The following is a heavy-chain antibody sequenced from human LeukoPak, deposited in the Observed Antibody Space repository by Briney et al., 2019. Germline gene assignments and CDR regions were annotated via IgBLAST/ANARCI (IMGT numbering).Heavy chain of an antibody. Sequence: GGSLRLSCAASGFIFSSYPMSWFRQAPGKGLEWVSAISGTAENTYYADSVKGRFSISRDNSRNTVHLQMNSLRPEDTAVYYCAKITSLWFDPCGQGTLVTVSS. CDR1: GFIFSSYP. V-gene: IGHV3-23*01. CDR2: ISGTAENT. J-gene: IGHJ5*02. D-gene: IGHD1-1*01. CDR3: AKITSLWFDP.